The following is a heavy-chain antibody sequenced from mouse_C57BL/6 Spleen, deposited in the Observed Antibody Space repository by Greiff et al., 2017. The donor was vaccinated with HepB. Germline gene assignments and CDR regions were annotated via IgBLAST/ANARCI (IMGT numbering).Heavy chain of an antibody. CDR3: ASIITTVVAPDY. CDR1: GYTFTSYW. J-gene: IGHJ2*01. CDR2: IDPNSGGT. V-gene: IGHV1-72*01. D-gene: IGHD1-1*01. Sequence: QVQLQQPGAELVKPGASVKLSCTASGYTFTSYWMHWVKQRPGRGLEWIGRIDPNSGGTKYNEKFKSKATLTVDKPSSTAYMQLSSLTSEESAVYYCASIITTVVAPDYWGQGTTLTVSS.